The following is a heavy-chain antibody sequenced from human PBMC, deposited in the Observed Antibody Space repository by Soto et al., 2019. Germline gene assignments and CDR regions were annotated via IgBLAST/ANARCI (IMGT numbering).Heavy chain of an antibody. CDR1: GGSIGSGGYY. CDR3: ARSPGYYFDY. Sequence: SLXLSLRCTVSGGSIGSGGYYWSWIRQHPGKGLEWIGYIYYSGITYYNPSLKSRVTISVDTSKNQFSLKLSSVTAADTAVYYCARSPGYYFDYWGQGTLVTVSS. V-gene: IGHV4-31*03. J-gene: IGHJ4*02. CDR2: IYYSGIT.